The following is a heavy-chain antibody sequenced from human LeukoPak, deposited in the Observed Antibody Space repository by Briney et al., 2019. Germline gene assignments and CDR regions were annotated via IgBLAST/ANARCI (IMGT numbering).Heavy chain of an antibody. J-gene: IGHJ4*02. Sequence: SETLSLTCTVSGGSISNYYWSWIRQPPGKGLEWTGYIYYSGSTNYNPSLKSRVTISVDTSKNQFSLKLSSVTAADTAVYYCARAHPHFDYWGQGTLVTVSS. CDR2: IYYSGST. CDR1: GGSISNYY. V-gene: IGHV4-59*01. CDR3: ARAHPHFDY.